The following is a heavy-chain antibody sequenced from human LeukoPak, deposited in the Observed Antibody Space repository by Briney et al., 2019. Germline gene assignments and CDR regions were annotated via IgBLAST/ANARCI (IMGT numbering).Heavy chain of an antibody. Sequence: KTSETLSLTCTVSGGSISSSSYYWGWIRQPPGKGLEWIGSIYYSGSTYYNPSLKSRVTISVDTSKNQISLKLSSVTAAGTAVYYCARLKVRGVFYYYYMDVWGKGTTVTVSS. J-gene: IGHJ6*03. CDR1: GGSISSSSYY. D-gene: IGHD3-10*01. V-gene: IGHV4-39*01. CDR3: ARLKVRGVFYYYYMDV. CDR2: IYYSGST.